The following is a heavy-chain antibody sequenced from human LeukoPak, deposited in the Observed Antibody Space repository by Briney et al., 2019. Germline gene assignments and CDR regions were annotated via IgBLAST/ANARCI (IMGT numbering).Heavy chain of an antibody. J-gene: IGHJ4*02. CDR2: IYWNDNK. D-gene: IGHD3-16*01. V-gene: IGHV2-5*01. CDR1: GFSLSTTGGG. CDR3: AQRGGY. Sequence: SGPTLVKPTQTLTLTCTFSGFSLSTTGGGVGWIRQPPGKALEWLALIYWNDNKYYSPSLKSRLTITKDTSKNQVVLTMTNMDPVDTATYYCAQRGGYWGQGTLVTVSS.